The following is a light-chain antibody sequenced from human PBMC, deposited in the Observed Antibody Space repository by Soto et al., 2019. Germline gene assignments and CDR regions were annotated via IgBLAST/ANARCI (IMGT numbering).Light chain of an antibody. CDR2: AAS. CDR3: QQYETFSGT. Sequence: DIQMTQSPSSVSASVGDRVTITCRASQGISRWLAWYQQKPGKAPNLLIYAASSLQSGVPSRFSGSGSGTKFTLTIASLQPDDFATYYCQQYETFSGTFGPGTKV. CDR1: QGISRW. V-gene: IGKV1-12*01. J-gene: IGKJ1*01.